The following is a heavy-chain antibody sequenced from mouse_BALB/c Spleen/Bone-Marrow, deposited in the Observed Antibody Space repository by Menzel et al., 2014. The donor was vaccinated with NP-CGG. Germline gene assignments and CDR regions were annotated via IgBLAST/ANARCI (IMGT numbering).Heavy chain of an antibody. CDR2: ISSGGGYT. V-gene: IGHV5-6*01. CDR1: GFTFSTYG. CDR3: TRQRNWDHYAMDY. Sequence: EVHLVESGGGLVKPGGSLKLSCAASGFTFSTYGMSWVRQTPDKRLEWVATISSGGGYTYYPDSVKGRFTISRDNANNTLYLQMSSLKSEDTAMYYCTRQRNWDHYAMDYWGQGTSVTVSS. D-gene: IGHD4-1*01. J-gene: IGHJ4*01.